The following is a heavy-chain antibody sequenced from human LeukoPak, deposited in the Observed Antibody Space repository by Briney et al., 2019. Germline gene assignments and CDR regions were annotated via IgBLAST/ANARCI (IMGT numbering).Heavy chain of an antibody. J-gene: IGHJ6*03. CDR3: ARSRRTTNYYSYYMDV. CDR2: IYYSGRT. Sequence: SETLSLTCSVSGGSISSSIYYWGWIRQPPGKGLEWIGSIYYSGRTYYNPSLKSRVTISVDTSKNQFSLKLSSVTAADTAVYYCARSRRTTNYYSYYMDVWGKGTTVIVSS. V-gene: IGHV4-39*01. CDR1: GGSISSSIYY. D-gene: IGHD1-26*01.